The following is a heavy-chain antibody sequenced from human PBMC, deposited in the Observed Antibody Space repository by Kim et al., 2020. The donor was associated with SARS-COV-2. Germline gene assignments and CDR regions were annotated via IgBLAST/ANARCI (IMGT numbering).Heavy chain of an antibody. CDR3: VRDGGNSSSAGRFVL. Sequence: GGSLRLSCAASGFNFIHLGMHWVRQAPGKGLEWVSVISYDGSQIYYADSVKGRFTVSRDNSKNTLSLQMNNLRLEDTAVYYCVRDGGNSSSAGRFVLWG. CDR2: ISYDGSQI. V-gene: IGHV3-30*03. J-gene: IGHJ5*02. CDR1: GFNFIHLG. D-gene: IGHD3-22*01.